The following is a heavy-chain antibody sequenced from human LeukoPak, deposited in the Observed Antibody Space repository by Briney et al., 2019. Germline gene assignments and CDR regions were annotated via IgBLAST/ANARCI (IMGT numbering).Heavy chain of an antibody. CDR1: GYTITSYG. V-gene: IGHV1-18*01. Sequence: GASVKVSCKASGYTITSYGISWVRQAPGQGLEWMGWISAYNGNTNYAQKLQGRVTMTTDTSTSTAYMELRSLRSDDTAVYYCARAAGYCSSTSCYMRAPSFDYWGQGTLVTVSS. CDR2: ISAYNGNT. J-gene: IGHJ4*02. D-gene: IGHD2-2*02. CDR3: ARAAGYCSSTSCYMRAPSFDY.